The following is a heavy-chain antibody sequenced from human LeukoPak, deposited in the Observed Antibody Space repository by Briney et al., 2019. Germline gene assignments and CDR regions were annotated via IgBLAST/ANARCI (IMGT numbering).Heavy chain of an antibody. V-gene: IGHV4-59*01. D-gene: IGHD4-17*01. J-gene: IGHJ5*02. CDR3: AREGATTVTDNWFDP. CDR1: GGSISSYH. Sequence: SETLSLTCTVSGGSISSYHWSWIRQPPGKGLEWIGYIYYSGSTNYNPSLKSRVTISVDTSKNQFSLKLSSVTAADTAVYYCAREGATTVTDNWFDPWGQGTLVTVSS. CDR2: IYYSGST.